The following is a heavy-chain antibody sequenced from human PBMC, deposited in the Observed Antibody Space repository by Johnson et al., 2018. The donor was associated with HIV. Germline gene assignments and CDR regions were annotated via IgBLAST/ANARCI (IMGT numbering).Heavy chain of an antibody. CDR2: ITIDGDDT. CDR3: ARVGDSFGFDV. Sequence: GGLIQPGGSLRLSCAASGFTVSSNYMSWVRQAPGKGLEWVSVITIDGDDTNYADSVKGRFIISRDTSKNTLSLQLNNLRVEDTGIYHCARVGDSFGFDVWGQGTMVTFSS. V-gene: IGHV3-53*01. D-gene: IGHD3-16*01. CDR1: GFTVSSNY. J-gene: IGHJ3*01.